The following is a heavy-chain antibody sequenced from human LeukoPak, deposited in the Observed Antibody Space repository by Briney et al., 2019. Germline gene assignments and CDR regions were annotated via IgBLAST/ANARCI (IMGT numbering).Heavy chain of an antibody. V-gene: IGHV3-53*01. CDR1: GFTVSSNY. CDR3: AGQLRVYYFDY. J-gene: IGHJ4*02. CDR2: IYSGGST. D-gene: IGHD1-7*01. Sequence: GGSLRLSCAASGFTVSSNYMSWVRQAPGKGPEWVSVIYSGGSTYYADSVKGRFTISRDNSKNTLYLQMNSLRAEDTAVYYCAGQLRVYYFDYWGQGTLVTVPS.